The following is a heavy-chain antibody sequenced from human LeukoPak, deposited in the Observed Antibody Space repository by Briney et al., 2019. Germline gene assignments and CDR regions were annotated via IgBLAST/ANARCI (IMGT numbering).Heavy chain of an antibody. CDR3: ARALYNY. J-gene: IGHJ4*02. Sequence: GGSLRLSCATSGFTFSDRSINWVRQAPGKGLEWVAYISGSSNYINYADSVKGRFTISRDNAKTSVYLQMNSLRAEDTAVYYCARALYNYWGQGTLVTVSS. V-gene: IGHV3-21*01. CDR2: ISGSSNYI. CDR1: GFTFSDRS.